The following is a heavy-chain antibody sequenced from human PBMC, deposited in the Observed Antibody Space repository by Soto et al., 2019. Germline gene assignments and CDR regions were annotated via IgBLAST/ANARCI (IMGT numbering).Heavy chain of an antibody. J-gene: IGHJ3*02. Sequence: QVQLVESGGGVVQPGRSLRLSCVASGFTFSVYGMHWVRQAPGKGLEGVAMTWYDESHKYYTDSMKDRFTISRDNSKNTLYLKMNSLRDEASAVYYCTTDLNALQAFHIWGQGTMVTVSS. CDR2: TWYDESHK. D-gene: IGHD1-1*01. V-gene: IGHV3-33*01. CDR3: TTDLNALQAFHI. CDR1: GFTFSVYG.